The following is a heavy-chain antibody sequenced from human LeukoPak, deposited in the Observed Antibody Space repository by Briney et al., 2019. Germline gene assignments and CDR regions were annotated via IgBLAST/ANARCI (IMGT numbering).Heavy chain of an antibody. CDR2: INHSGST. Sequence: SETLSLTCAVYGGSFSGYYWSWIRQPPGKGLEWIGEINHSGSTNYNPSLKSRVTISVDTSKNQFSLKLNSVTAADTAAYYCARAGYYYDTSGSHLGYFDNWGQGALVTVSS. D-gene: IGHD3-22*01. J-gene: IGHJ4*02. CDR3: ARAGYYYDTSGSHLGYFDN. V-gene: IGHV4-34*01. CDR1: GGSFSGYY.